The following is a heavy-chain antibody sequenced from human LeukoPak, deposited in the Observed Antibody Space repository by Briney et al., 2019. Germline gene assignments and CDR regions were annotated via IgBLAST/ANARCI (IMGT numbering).Heavy chain of an antibody. J-gene: IGHJ4*02. CDR2: ISGSGGST. CDR3: AKVASITMIVVVQDYYFDY. D-gene: IGHD3-22*01. CDR1: GFTFSSYA. V-gene: IGHV3-23*01. Sequence: PEGSLRLSCAASGFTFSSYAMSWVRQAPGKGLEWVSAISGSGGSTYYADSVKGRFTISRDNSKNTLYLQMNSLRAEDTAVYYCAKVASITMIVVVQDYYFDYWGQGTLVTVSS.